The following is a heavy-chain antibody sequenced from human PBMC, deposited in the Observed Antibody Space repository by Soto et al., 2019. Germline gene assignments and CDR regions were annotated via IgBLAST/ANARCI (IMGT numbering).Heavy chain of an antibody. V-gene: IGHV3-23*01. J-gene: IGHJ4*02. CDR2: ISGSGGST. Sequence: GGSLRLSCAASGFTFSSYAMSWVRQAPGKGLEWVSAISGSGGSTYYADSVKGRFTISRDNSKNTLYLQMNSLRAEDTAVYYFAKDSSGGARFWSGYYVFDYWGQGTLVTVSS. D-gene: IGHD3-3*01. CDR3: AKDSSGGARFWSGYYVFDY. CDR1: GFTFSSYA.